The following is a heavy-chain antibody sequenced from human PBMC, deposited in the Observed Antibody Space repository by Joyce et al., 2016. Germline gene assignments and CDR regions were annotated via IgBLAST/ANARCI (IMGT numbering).Heavy chain of an antibody. J-gene: IGHJ5*02. CDR3: ARGDSVGSRRYFDP. CDR2: VGLFESSP. V-gene: IGHV1-46*01. D-gene: IGHD2-21*02. Sequence: QAQLVQSGAQVKAPGASVTLSCEASGYPFIIYMMHWVRQAPGQGLEWMGAVGLFESSPSYAQKFQGRLTMTRDTSTKTIYVELISLTPDDTAIYYCARGDSVGSRRYFDPWGQGTLVTVSS. CDR1: GYPFIIYM.